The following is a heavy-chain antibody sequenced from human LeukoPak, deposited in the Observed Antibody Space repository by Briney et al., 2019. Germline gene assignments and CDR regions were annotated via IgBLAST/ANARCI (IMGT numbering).Heavy chain of an antibody. CDR1: GYTLTELS. Sequence: ASVKVSCKVSGYTLTELSMHWVRQAPGKGLEWMGGFDPEDGDTIYAQKFQGRVTMTEDTSTDTAYMELSSLRSEDTAVYYCATAVVDGSGSYHGLDYWGQGTLVTVSS. CDR3: ATAVVDGSGSYHGLDY. J-gene: IGHJ4*02. V-gene: IGHV1-24*01. CDR2: FDPEDGDT. D-gene: IGHD3-10*01.